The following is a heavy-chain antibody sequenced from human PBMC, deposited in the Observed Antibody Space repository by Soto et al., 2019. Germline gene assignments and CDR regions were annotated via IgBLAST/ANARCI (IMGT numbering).Heavy chain of an antibody. D-gene: IGHD3-22*01. CDR3: AKVMDYYDSSGYYRDAFDI. CDR1: GGSFSGYY. J-gene: IGHJ3*02. Sequence: SETLSLTCAVYGGSFSGYYWTWIRQPPGTGLEWIGEINHSGSTNYNPSLKSRVTISVDTSKNQFSLKLTSVTAADTAVYYCAKVMDYYDSSGYYRDAFDIWGQGTTVTVSS. V-gene: IGHV4-34*01. CDR2: INHSGST.